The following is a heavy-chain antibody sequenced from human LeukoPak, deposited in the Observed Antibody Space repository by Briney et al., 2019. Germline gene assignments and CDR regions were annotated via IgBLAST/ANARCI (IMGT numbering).Heavy chain of an antibody. D-gene: IGHD3-10*01. V-gene: IGHV4-59*01. CDR2: IYYSGST. CDR1: GGSISSYY. J-gene: IGHJ3*02. Sequence: SETLSLTCTVSGGSISSYYWTWLRHPPGKGLEWIGYIYYSGSTNYNPSFKSRLTISLDTSTNQFSLKLSSVTAADTAVYYCAGDLGPYDAFDIWGRGTMVTVSS. CDR3: AGDLGPYDAFDI.